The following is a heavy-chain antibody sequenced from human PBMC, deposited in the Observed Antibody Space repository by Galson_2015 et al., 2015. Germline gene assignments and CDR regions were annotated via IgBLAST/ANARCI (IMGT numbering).Heavy chain of an antibody. D-gene: IGHD3-10*01. V-gene: IGHV3-30*09. CDR1: GFTFSIYT. CDR2: ISYDGSNK. Sequence: SLRLSCAASGFTFSIYTIHWVRQAPGKGLEWVAVISYDGSNKYYADSVKGRFGVSRDNSKNTLYLQMNSLRVEDTAVYYCARDENYYGSGRPYYYYGMDVWGQGTTVTVSS. J-gene: IGHJ6*02. CDR3: ARDENYYGSGRPYYYYGMDV.